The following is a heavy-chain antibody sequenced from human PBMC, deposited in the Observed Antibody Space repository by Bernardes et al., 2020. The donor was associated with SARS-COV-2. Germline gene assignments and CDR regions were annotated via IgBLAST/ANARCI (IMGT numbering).Heavy chain of an antibody. CDR1: GFTFSSYS. CDR2: ISSSSSTR. D-gene: IGHD1-1*01. J-gene: IGHJ6*02. Sequence: GGSLRLSCAASGFTFSSYSMNWVRQAPGKGLEWVSYISSSSSTRYYADSVKGRFTISRDNAKNSLYLRMNSLRAEDTAVYYCARVDNWNYYYGMDVLGQGPTVTVSS. V-gene: IGHV3-48*01. CDR3: ARVDNWNYYYGMDV.